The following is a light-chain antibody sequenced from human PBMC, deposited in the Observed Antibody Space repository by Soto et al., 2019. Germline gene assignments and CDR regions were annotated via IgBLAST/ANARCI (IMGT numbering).Light chain of an antibody. Sequence: EIGLTQSQGTLSLSPGERATRACRASQSVSSSYLAWYQQKPGQAPRLLIYYVSSRATGIPDRFSGSGSGTDFTLTISRLEPEDFAVYYCQQYGSSPQTFGQGTKVEIK. CDR2: YVS. CDR1: QSVSSSY. V-gene: IGKV3-20*01. J-gene: IGKJ1*01. CDR3: QQYGSSPQT.